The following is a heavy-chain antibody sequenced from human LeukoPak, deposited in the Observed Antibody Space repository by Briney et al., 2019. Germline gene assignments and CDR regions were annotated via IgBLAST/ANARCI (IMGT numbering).Heavy chain of an antibody. Sequence: PGGSLRLSCAASGFTFSSYAMSWVRQAPGKGLEWVANIKQDGSEKYYVDSVKGRFTISRDNAKNSLYLQMNSLRAEDTAVYYCARVSGVEQQLVPIYYMDVWGKGTTVTVSS. D-gene: IGHD6-13*01. CDR3: ARVSGVEQQLVPIYYMDV. CDR2: IKQDGSEK. CDR1: GFTFSSYA. V-gene: IGHV3-7*01. J-gene: IGHJ6*03.